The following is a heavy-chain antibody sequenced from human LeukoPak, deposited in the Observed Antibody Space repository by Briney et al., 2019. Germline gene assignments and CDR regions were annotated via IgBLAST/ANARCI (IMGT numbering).Heavy chain of an antibody. CDR2: INRDGDWT. V-gene: IGHV3-74*01. J-gene: IGHJ4*02. CDR3: ARGGEWEELDY. D-gene: IGHD1-26*01. CDR1: GFNFTDYW. Sequence: GGSLRLSCAAAGFNFTDYWMQWVRQAPDKGLVWVSRINRDGDWTSYADSVKGRFTISRDNAKNSLYLQMNSLRAEDTAVYYCARGGEWEELDYWGQGTLVTVSS.